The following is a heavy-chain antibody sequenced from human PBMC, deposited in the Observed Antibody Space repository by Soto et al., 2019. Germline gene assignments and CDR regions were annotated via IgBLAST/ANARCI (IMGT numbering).Heavy chain of an antibody. D-gene: IGHD4-17*01. CDR1: GFTVSNNY. V-gene: IGHV3-66*01. J-gene: IGHJ4*02. CDR2: IYSGGTT. CDR3: TRALTVTTVFDY. Sequence: PGGSLRLSCAASGFTVSNNYMSWVRQAPGKGLEWVSVIYSGGTTYYADSVKGRFTISRDNSKSTLYLQLNSLRAEDTAVYYCTRALTVTTVFDYWGQGTLVTVSS.